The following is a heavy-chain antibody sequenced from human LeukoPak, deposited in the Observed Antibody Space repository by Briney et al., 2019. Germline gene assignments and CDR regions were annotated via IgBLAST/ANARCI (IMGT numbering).Heavy chain of an antibody. J-gene: IGHJ4*02. Sequence: SETLSLTCTVSGGSISSYYWSWIRQPAGKGLEWIGRIYTSGSTNYNPSLKSRVTMSVDTSKNQFSLKLSSVTAADTAVYYCARGVLWFGELLQYFDYWGQGTLVTVSS. CDR1: GGSISSYY. CDR3: ARGVLWFGELLQYFDY. D-gene: IGHD3-10*01. CDR2: IYTSGST. V-gene: IGHV4-4*07.